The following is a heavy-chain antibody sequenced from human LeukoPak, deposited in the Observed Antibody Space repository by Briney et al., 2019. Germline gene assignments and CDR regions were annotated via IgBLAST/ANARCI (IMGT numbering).Heavy chain of an antibody. V-gene: IGHV3-23*01. Sequence: PGGSLRLSCAASGFTFSSYAMSWVRQAPGKGLEWVSAISGSGGSTYYADSVKGRFTISRDNSKNTLYLQMNSLRAEDTAVYYCAKGTLDIVVVPAAPKVDYFDYWGQGTLVTVSS. D-gene: IGHD2-2*01. CDR2: ISGSGGST. CDR3: AKGTLDIVVVPAAPKVDYFDY. CDR1: GFTFSSYA. J-gene: IGHJ4*02.